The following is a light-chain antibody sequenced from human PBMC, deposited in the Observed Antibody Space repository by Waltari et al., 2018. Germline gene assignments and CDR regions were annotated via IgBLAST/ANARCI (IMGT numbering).Light chain of an antibody. J-gene: IGKJ1*01. CDR3: QNHERLPAT. CDR2: RAS. V-gene: IGKV3-20*01. CDR1: RDIGTS. Sequence: ELVLPQSPGTLSLSPGEGATLPCRPSRDIGTSLVWYQQKPGQAPRLLIYRASNRATGIPDRFSGSGSGTDFSLTISRLEPEDFAVYYCQNHERLPATFGQGTRVEIK.